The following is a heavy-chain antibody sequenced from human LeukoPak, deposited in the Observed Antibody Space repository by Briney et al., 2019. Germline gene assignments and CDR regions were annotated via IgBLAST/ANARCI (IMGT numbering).Heavy chain of an antibody. CDR2: IIPIFGTA. CDR3: AVRGYCSSTSCYRYFDY. CDR1: GGTFSSYA. J-gene: IGHJ4*02. D-gene: IGHD2-2*01. Sequence: ASVKVSCKASGGTFSSYAISWVRQAPGQGLEWMGGIIPIFGTANYAQKFQGRVTITTDESTSTAYMELSSLRSEDTAVYYCAVRGYCSSTSCYRYFDYRGQGTLVTVSS. V-gene: IGHV1-69*05.